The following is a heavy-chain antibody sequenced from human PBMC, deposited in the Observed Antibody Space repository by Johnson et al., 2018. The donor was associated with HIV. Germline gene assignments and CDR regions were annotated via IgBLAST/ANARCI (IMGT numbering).Heavy chain of an antibody. CDR3: AKEGYNYRGIDAFDI. V-gene: IGHV3-30*02. CDR2: IRYDGSNK. Sequence: VQLVESGGGVVRPGGSLRLSCAASGFTFSSYGMHWVRQAPGKGLEWVAFIRYDGSNKYYADSVKGRFTISRDNSKNTLCLQMNSLRAEDTAVYYCAKEGYNYRGIDAFDIWGPGTMVTVSS. CDR1: GFTFSSYG. J-gene: IGHJ3*02. D-gene: IGHD5-24*01.